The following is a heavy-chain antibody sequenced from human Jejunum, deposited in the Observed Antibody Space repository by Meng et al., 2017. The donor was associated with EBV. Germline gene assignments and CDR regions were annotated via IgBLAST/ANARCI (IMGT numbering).Heavy chain of an antibody. CDR3: ARKAVPGTFARPKFDY. CDR2: IIHSGST. D-gene: IGHD6-19*01. CDR1: GGSFNYYY. V-gene: IGHV4-34*12. Sequence: VETQQWGAGLLKPSETLSLTCAVYGGSFNYYYWTWIRQPPGKGLEWIGEIIHSGSTNYDPSLKSRVTISVDRSKNQFSLKLTSVTAADTAVYYCARKAVPGTFARPKFDYWGQGTLVTVSS. J-gene: IGHJ4*02.